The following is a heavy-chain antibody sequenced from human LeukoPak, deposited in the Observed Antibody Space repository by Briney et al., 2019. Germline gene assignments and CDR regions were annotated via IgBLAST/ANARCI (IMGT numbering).Heavy chain of an antibody. V-gene: IGHV4-34*01. CDR3: ARDMYYYGSGSRDYFDY. D-gene: IGHD3-10*01. J-gene: IGHJ4*02. CDR1: GGSFSGYY. Sequence: SETLSLTCAVYGGSFSGYYWSWIRQPPGKGLEWIGEINHSGSTYYNPSLKSRVAISVDTSKNQFSLKLSSVTAADTAVYYCARDMYYYGSGSRDYFDYWGQGTLVTVSS. CDR2: INHSGST.